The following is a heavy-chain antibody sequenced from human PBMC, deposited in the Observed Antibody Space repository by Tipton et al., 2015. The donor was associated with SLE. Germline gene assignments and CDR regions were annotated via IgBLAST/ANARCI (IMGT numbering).Heavy chain of an antibody. J-gene: IGHJ3*02. CDR2: INHSGST. V-gene: IGHV4-34*01. Sequence: LRLSCAASGFTFSSYWMSWVRQAPGKGLEWIGEINHSGSTNYNPSLKSRVTISVDTSKNQFSLKLSSVTAADTAVYYCASPAYYDFWSGSDAFDIWGQGTMVTVSS. D-gene: IGHD3-3*01. CDR1: GFTFSSYW. CDR3: ASPAYYDFWSGSDAFDI.